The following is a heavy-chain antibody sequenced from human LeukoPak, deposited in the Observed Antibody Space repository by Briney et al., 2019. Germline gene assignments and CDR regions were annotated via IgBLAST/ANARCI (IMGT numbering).Heavy chain of an antibody. J-gene: IGHJ4*02. CDR2: ISYDGSNK. Sequence: GGSLRLSCAASGFTFSSYAMHWVRQAPGKGLEWVAVISYDGSNKYYADSVKGRFTISRDNSKNTLYLQMNSLRAEDTAVYYCARSQLERAFDYWGQGTLVTVSS. V-gene: IGHV3-30*04. D-gene: IGHD1-1*01. CDR1: GFTFSSYA. CDR3: ARSQLERAFDY.